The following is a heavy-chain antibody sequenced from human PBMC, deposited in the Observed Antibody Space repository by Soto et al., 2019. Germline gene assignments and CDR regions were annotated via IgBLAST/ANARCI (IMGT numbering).Heavy chain of an antibody. D-gene: IGHD3-10*01. CDR2: IIPFHGVT. CDR1: GGTFSPYT. V-gene: IGHV1-69*08. Sequence: QVQLVQSGAEVKKPGSSVKVSCKASGGTFSPYTINWVRQAPGQGLEWMGRIIPFHGVTNYAQKFQVIVTITADKSTSTAYMEMSGLRFEDTAMYYCTRDWEITVSTWSFGGFWGRGTLVTVSS. J-gene: IGHJ4*02. CDR3: TRDWEITVSTWSFGGF.